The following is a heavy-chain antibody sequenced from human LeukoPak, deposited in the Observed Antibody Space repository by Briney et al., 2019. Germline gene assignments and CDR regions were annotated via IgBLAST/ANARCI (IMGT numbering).Heavy chain of an antibody. V-gene: IGHV1-8*02. CDR3: TRGSSGRRDN. D-gene: IGHD6-19*01. CDR2: MNPNSGNT. CDR1: GGTFSSYA. J-gene: IGHJ4*02. Sequence: ASVKVSCKASGGTFSSYAINWVRQAPGQGLEWMGWMNPNSGNTGYGQSFQGRNTMTRDISIGTAYMELSNLTSEDTAIYYCTRGSSGRRDNWGQGTLVTVSA.